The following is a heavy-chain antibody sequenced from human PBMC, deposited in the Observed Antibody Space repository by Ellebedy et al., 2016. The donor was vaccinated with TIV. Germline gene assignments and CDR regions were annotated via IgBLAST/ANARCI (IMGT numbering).Heavy chain of an antibody. CDR3: ATQWELYD. D-gene: IGHD1-26*01. Sequence: GESLKISCVGSGFTFSSYWMSWVRQAPGKGLEWVAGIKQDGSAIHYMDSARGRFIISRDNAKNSMYLQMNSLRVEDTGVYYCATQWELYDWGQGTTVTASS. CDR2: IKQDGSAI. J-gene: IGHJ4*02. CDR1: GFTFSSYW. V-gene: IGHV3-7*01.